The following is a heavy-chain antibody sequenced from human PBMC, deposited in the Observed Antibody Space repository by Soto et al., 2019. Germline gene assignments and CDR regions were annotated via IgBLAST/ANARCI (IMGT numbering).Heavy chain of an antibody. D-gene: IGHD2-2*01. CDR3: VRGYPEVDFDF. CDR1: GYSFTSYW. J-gene: IGHJ4*02. CDR2: SNPSDSYT. V-gene: IGHV5-10-1*01. Sequence: GESLKISCKGSGYSFTSYWISWVRQMPGKGLEWMGGSNPSDSYTNYSPSFQGHVTISADKSISTAYLQWSSLKASDTAMYYCVRGYPEVDFDFWGLGILVTVS.